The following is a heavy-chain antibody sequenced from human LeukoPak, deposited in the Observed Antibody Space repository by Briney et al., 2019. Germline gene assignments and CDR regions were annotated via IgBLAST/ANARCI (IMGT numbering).Heavy chain of an antibody. J-gene: IGHJ4*02. V-gene: IGHV3-30*02. D-gene: IGHD6-6*01. CDR2: IRYDGSNK. CDR1: GFTFSSYG. Sequence: GGSLRLSCAGSGFTFSSYGMHWVRQAPGKGLEWVAFIRYDGSNKYYTDSVKGRFTISRDNPKNTLYLQMNSLRAEDTAVYYCAKDQYSSSYYFDYWGQGTLVTVSS. CDR3: AKDQYSSSYYFDY.